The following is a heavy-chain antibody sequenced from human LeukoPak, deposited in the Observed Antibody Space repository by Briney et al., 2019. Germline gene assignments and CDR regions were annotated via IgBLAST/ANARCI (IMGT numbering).Heavy chain of an antibody. D-gene: IGHD2-21*01. CDR3: ARYSTSGAD. J-gene: IGHJ4*02. CDR1: GYNFTNYW. Sequence: GESLKTSCMGSGYNFTNYWIAWVRQMPGKGLEWMGNIYPGDSDTTYSPSFQGQVTISVDKSITTAYLQWSSLKASDSAMYYCARYSTSGADWGQGTLVTVYS. V-gene: IGHV5-51*01. CDR2: IYPGDSDT.